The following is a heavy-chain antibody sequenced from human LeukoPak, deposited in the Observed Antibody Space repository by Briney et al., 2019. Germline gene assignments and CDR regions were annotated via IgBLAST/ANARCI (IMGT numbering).Heavy chain of an antibody. Sequence: ASVKVSCKASGYTFTSYGISWVRQAPGQELEWMGWISAYNGNTNYAQKLQGRVTMTTDTSTSTAYMELRSLRSDDTAVYYCARAERITIFGVVIRTDAFDIWGQGTMVTVSS. V-gene: IGHV1-18*01. CDR3: ARAERITIFGVVIRTDAFDI. J-gene: IGHJ3*02. CDR2: ISAYNGNT. D-gene: IGHD3-3*01. CDR1: GYTFTSYG.